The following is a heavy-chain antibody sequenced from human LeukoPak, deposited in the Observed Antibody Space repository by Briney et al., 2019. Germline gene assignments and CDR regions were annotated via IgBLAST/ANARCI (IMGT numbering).Heavy chain of an antibody. D-gene: IGHD3-3*01. CDR2: INPNSGGT. V-gene: IGHV1-2*02. CDR3: ARGRIVTIFGVTKRYYFDY. CDR1: GYTFTSYY. Sequence: ASVKVSCKASGYTFTSYYMHWVRQAPGQGLEWMGWINPNSGGTNYAQKFQGRVTMTRDTSISTAYMELSRLRSDDTAVYYCARGRIVTIFGVTKRYYFDYWGQGTLVTVSS. J-gene: IGHJ4*02.